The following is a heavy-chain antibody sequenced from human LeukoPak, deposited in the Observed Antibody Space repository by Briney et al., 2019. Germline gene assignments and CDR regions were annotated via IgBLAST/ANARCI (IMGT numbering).Heavy chain of an antibody. CDR3: ARILTWSGSPYPDY. D-gene: IGHD3-3*01. Sequence: PSETLSLTCTVSGGSISSYYWSWIRQPPGKGLEWIGYIYYSGSTNYNPSPKSRVTISVDTSKNQFSLKLSSVTAADTAVYYCARILTWSGSPYPDYWGQGTLVTVSS. V-gene: IGHV4-59*01. CDR1: GGSISSYY. CDR2: IYYSGST. J-gene: IGHJ4*02.